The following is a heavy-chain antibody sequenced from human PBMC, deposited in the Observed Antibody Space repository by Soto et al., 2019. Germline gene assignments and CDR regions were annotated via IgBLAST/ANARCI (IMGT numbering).Heavy chain of an antibody. V-gene: IGHV3-21*01. J-gene: IGHJ4*02. CDR3: ATVGTDYGSGSPYYSDY. CDR1: GFSFRSYY. D-gene: IGHD3-10*01. Sequence: EVQLVESGGGLVKPGGSLRLSCAASGFSFRSYYMNWVRQAPGRGLEWVSSISPSSSFLNYADSVKGRFTISRDNAKRSVNLQMNSLRAEYTAVYYCATVGTDYGSGSPYYSDYWGQGTLVTVSS. CDR2: ISPSSSFL.